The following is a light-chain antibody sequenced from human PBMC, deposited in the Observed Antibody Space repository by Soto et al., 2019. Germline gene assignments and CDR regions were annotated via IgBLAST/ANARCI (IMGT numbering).Light chain of an antibody. CDR3: QQRSNWPPYT. CDR1: QSVSSY. CDR2: DAS. Sequence: EIVLTQSPATLSLSPGERATLSCRASQSVSSYLAWYQQKPGQAPRLLIYDASNRATGLPARFSGSGSGTEFTITISSLEPEDFAVYYCQQRSNWPPYTFGQGTKLEIK. V-gene: IGKV3-11*01. J-gene: IGKJ2*01.